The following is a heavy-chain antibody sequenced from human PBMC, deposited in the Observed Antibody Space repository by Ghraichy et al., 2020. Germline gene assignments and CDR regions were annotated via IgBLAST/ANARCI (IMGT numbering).Heavy chain of an antibody. V-gene: IGHV3-23*01. CDR1: GFSFSSHG. CDR3: ARDDIITLNGFEDAFDL. Sequence: GGSLRLSCEASGFSFSSHGMSWVRQAPGQGLEWVSAISRRGDDTYYADSVKGRFTVSRDNSKKTLFLQMNSLRADDTAVYFCARDDIITLNGFEDAFDLWGQGTVVTVSS. J-gene: IGHJ3*01. CDR2: ISRRGDDT. D-gene: IGHD5-12*01.